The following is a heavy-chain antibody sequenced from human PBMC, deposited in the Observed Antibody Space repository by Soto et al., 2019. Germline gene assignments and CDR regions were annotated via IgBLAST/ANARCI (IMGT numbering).Heavy chain of an antibody. CDR2: INSDGSST. D-gene: IGHD3-10*01. CDR3: ARQILWFGELYDY. J-gene: IGHJ4*02. V-gene: IGHV3-74*01. Sequence: GGSLRLSCAASGFTFSTYWMHWVRQPPGKGLVWVSRINSDGSSTIYADSVKGRFTISRDNAKNTLFLQMNSLRAEDTAVYYCARQILWFGELYDYWGQGTLVTVSS. CDR1: GFTFSTYW.